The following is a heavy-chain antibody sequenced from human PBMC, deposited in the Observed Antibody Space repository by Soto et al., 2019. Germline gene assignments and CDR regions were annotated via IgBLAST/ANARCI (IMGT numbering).Heavy chain of an antibody. J-gene: IGHJ4*02. CDR2: IYWDDDK. CDR3: AHASGAEFLEWLSPYYFDY. V-gene: IGHV2-5*02. CDR1: GFSLSTSGVG. Sequence: SGPTLVNPTQTLTLTCTFSGFSLSTSGVGVGWIRQPPGKALEWLALIYWDDDKRYSPSLKSRLTITKDTSKNQVVLTMTNMDPVDTATYYCAHASGAEFLEWLSPYYFDYWGQGTLVTVSS. D-gene: IGHD3-3*01.